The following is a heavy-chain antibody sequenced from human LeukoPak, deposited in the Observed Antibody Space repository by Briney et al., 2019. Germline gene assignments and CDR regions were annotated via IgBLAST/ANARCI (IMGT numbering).Heavy chain of an antibody. V-gene: IGHV4-39*07. CDR3: AREGGSGTDWGYYFDY. D-gene: IGHD3-10*01. CDR2: IYHSGST. J-gene: IGHJ4*02. Sequence: SETLSLTCTVSGGSISSNINYWACICQPPGKGLEWIGYIYHSGSTYYNPSLKSRVTISVDRSKNQFSLKLSSVTAADTAVYYCAREGGSGTDWGYYFDYWGQGTLVTVSS. CDR1: GGSISSNINY.